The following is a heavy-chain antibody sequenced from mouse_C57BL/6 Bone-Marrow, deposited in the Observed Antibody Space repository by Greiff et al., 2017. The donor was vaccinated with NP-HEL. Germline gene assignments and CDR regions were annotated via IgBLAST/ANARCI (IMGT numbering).Heavy chain of an antibody. D-gene: IGHD1-1*01. Sequence: VQLQQSGAELVKPGASVKMSCKASGYTFTSYWITWVKQRPGQGLEWIGDIYPGSGSTNYNEKFKSKATLTVDTSSSTAYMQLSSLTSEDSAVYYCAREEGITTVVDHWYFDVWGTGTTVTVSS. J-gene: IGHJ1*03. CDR3: AREEGITTVVDHWYFDV. CDR2: IYPGSGST. CDR1: GYTFTSYW. V-gene: IGHV1-55*01.